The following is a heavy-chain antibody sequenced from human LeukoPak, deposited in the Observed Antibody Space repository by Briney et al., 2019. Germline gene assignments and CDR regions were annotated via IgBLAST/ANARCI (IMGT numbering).Heavy chain of an antibody. CDR2: ISGSGGTI. Sequence: GGSLRLSCAASGFTFNKYAMTWVRQTPGKGLEWVCVISGSGGTIYYADSVKGRFTISRDNSKNTLYLQMNSLRAEDTAPYLCAKYYFDTSGSPKRFFDYWGQGTLVAVSS. CDR1: GFTFNKYA. V-gene: IGHV3-23*01. CDR3: AKYYFDTSGSPKRFFDY. D-gene: IGHD3-22*01. J-gene: IGHJ4*01.